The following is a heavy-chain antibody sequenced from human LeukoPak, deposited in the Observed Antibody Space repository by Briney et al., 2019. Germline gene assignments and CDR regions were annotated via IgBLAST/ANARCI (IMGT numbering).Heavy chain of an antibody. Sequence: EESLKISCQGSGYSFTSYWIGWVRQMPGKGLEWMGIIYPGDSDTRYSPSFQGQVTISADKSISTAYPQWSSLKASDTAMYYCARLQVDYGAERYDYWGQGTLVTVSS. CDR1: GYSFTSYW. V-gene: IGHV5-51*01. D-gene: IGHD4-17*01. CDR3: ARLQVDYGAERYDY. J-gene: IGHJ4*02. CDR2: IYPGDSDT.